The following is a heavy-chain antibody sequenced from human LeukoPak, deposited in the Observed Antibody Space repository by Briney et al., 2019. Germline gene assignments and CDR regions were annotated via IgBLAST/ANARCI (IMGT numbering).Heavy chain of an antibody. J-gene: IGHJ4*02. V-gene: IGHV3-21*01. CDR3: ASSTIDGQRRTFDY. D-gene: IGHD6-25*01. CDR2: ISSSSSYI. CDR1: GFTFSSYS. Sequence: GGSLRLSCAASGFTFSSYSMNWVRQAPGKGLEWVSSISSSSSYIYYADSVKGRFTISRDNAKNSLYLQMNSLRAEDTAVYYCASSTIDGQRRTFDYWGQGTLVTVSS.